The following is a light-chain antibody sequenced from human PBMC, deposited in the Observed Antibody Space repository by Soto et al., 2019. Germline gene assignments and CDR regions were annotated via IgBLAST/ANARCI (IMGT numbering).Light chain of an antibody. CDR3: QQYNSYSPVWT. CDR2: GAS. Sequence: DIQMTQSASTLSASVGARVTITGRASQSISSWLAWYQQKPGKAPKLLXXGASSLESGVPSRFSGSGSGTEFTLTISSLQPRDFATYYCQQYNSYSPVWTFGQGTNVDIK. CDR1: QSISSW. J-gene: IGKJ1*01. V-gene: IGKV1-5*01.